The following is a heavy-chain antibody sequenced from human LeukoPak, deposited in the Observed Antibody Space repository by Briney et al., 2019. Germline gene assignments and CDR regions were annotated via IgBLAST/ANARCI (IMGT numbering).Heavy chain of an antibody. J-gene: IGHJ4*02. CDR2: IKQDGSEK. CDR3: ARARFKGRFDY. V-gene: IGHV3-7*01. Sequence: GGSPRLFCAASGFTFSSYWMSWVRQAPGKGLEWVANIKQDGSEKYYVDSVKGRFTISRDNAKNSLYLQMNSLRAEDTAVYYCARARFKGRFDYWGQGTLVTVSS. CDR1: GFTFSSYW.